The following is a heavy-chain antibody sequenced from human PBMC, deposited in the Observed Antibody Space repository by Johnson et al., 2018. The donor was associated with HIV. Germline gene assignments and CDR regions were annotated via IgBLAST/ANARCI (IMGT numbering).Heavy chain of an antibody. D-gene: IGHD6-13*01. CDR2: ISYDGSNK. J-gene: IGHJ3*02. CDR1: GFTFSSYA. CDR3: ARMVDSSSWTPDAFDI. Sequence: QVQLVESGGGVVQPGRSLRLSCAASGFTFSSYAMNWVRQAPGKGLEWVAAISYDGSNKYYADSVKGRFTISRDNSKNTLYMQMNSLRAEDTAVYYCARMVDSSSWTPDAFDIWGQGTMVTVSS. V-gene: IGHV3-30*04.